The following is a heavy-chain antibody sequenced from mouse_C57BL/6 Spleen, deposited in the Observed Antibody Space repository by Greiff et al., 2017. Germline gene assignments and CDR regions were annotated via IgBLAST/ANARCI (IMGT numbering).Heavy chain of an antibody. CDR1: GYSITSGYY. V-gene: IGHV3-6*01. J-gene: IGHJ2*01. Sequence: EVQLVESGPGLVKPSQSLSLTCSVTGYSITSGYYWNWIRQFPGNKLEWMGYISYDGSNNYNPSLKNRISITRDTSKNQFFLKLNSVTTEDTATYYCAREPGDYWGQGTTLTVSS. CDR2: ISYDGSN. CDR3: AREPGDY.